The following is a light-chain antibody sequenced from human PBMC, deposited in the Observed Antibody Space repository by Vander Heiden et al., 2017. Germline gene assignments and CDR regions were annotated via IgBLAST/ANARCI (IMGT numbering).Light chain of an antibody. Sequence: SSELTQPPPVSVSPGQTARITCSGEPLQKQYAYWYQQKPGQAPVLVIYKDTERPSGIPERFSGSSSGTTVTLTISGVQSEDEADYYCQSADSSGARGVFGGGTKLTVL. CDR1: PLQKQY. V-gene: IGLV3-25*03. J-gene: IGLJ3*02. CDR3: QSADSSGARGV. CDR2: KDT.